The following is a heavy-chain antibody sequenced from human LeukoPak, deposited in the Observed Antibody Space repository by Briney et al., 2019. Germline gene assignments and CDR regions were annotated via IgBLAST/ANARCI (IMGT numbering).Heavy chain of an antibody. D-gene: IGHD3-9*01. Sequence: SETLSLTCTVSGGCIRNYYWSWIRQPPGKGLEWIGYIYYNGGTYCNPSLKSRVTISVDTSKNQFSLKLSSVTAADTAVYYCARGYYDILTGYYMAYYFDYWGQGTLVTVSS. CDR3: ARGYYDILTGYYMAYYFDY. V-gene: IGHV4-59*01. CDR1: GGCIRNYY. CDR2: IYYNGGT. J-gene: IGHJ4*02.